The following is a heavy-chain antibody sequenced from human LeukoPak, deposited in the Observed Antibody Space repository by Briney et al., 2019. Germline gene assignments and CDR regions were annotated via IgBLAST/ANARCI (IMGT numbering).Heavy chain of an antibody. CDR2: INSDGGTT. CDR1: GFTFSSYW. V-gene: IGHV3-74*01. Sequence: VRSLRLSCAASGFTFSSYWMHWVRQAPGKGLVWVSRINSDGGTTTYADSVKGRFTISRDNGKKSLYLQMNSLRAEDTALYYCVRGVGRMGQTFDFWGQGTLVTVSS. J-gene: IGHJ4*02. CDR3: VRGVGRMGQTFDF. D-gene: IGHD1-26*01.